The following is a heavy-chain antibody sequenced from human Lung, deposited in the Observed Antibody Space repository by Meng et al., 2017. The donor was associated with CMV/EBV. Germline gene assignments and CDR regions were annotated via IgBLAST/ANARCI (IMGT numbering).Heavy chain of an antibody. D-gene: IGHD4-23*01. CDR1: GIGVNSNF. CDR3: ARDFRPSGGGMDV. CDR2: IYTAAIT. Sequence: GGSXRLXCAASGIGVNSNFMNWVRSATGKRLEWSSVIYTAAITYYADSVKGRFTIYRDNSKNTLHLQMNNLRPVDTAVYCCARDFRPSGGGMDVWGQGTTVTVSS. V-gene: IGHV3-53*01. J-gene: IGHJ6*02.